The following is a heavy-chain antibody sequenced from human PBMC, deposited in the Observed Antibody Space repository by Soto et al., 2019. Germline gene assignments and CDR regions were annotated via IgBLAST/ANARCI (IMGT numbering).Heavy chain of an antibody. CDR2: ISSTTNYI. V-gene: IGHV3-21*01. Sequence: GGSLRLSCAASGFTFSRYSVNWVRQAPGKGLEWVSSISSTTNYIYYADSMKGRFTVSRDNAKNSVYLDMNSLSAEDTAVYYCARESEDLTSNFDYWGQGTLVTVSS. CDR3: ARESEDLTSNFDY. J-gene: IGHJ4*02. CDR1: GFTFSRYS.